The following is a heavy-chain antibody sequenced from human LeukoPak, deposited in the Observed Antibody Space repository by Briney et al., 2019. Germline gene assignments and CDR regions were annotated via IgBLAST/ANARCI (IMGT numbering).Heavy chain of an antibody. D-gene: IGHD1-26*01. V-gene: IGHV4-4*07. CDR2: IYTSGST. CDR3: ARGVELLTYYYYMDV. CDR1: GGSISSYY. Sequence: SETLSLTCTVSGGSISSYYWSWIRQPAGKGLEWIGRIYTSGSTNYNPSLKSRVTMSVDTSKNQFPLKLSSVTAADTAVYYCARGVELLTYYYYMDVWGKGTTVTVSS. J-gene: IGHJ6*03.